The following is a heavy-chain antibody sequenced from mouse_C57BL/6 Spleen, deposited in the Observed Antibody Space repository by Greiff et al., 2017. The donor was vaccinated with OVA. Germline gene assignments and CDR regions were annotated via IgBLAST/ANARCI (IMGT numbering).Heavy chain of an antibody. CDR3: ARGITMGYFDV. CDR1: GFTFSSYA. J-gene: IGHJ1*03. Sequence: EVQRVESGGGLVKPGGSLKLSCAASGFTFSSYAMSWVRQTPEKRLEWVATISDGGSYTYYPDNVKGRFTISRDNAKNNLYLQMSHLKSEDTAMYYCARGITMGYFDVWGTGTTVTVSS. D-gene: IGHD1-1*02. V-gene: IGHV5-4*01. CDR2: ISDGGSYT.